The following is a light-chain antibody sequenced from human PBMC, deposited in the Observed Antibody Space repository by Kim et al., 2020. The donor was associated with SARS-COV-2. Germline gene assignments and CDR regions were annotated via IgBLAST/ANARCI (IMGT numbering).Light chain of an antibody. Sequence: QSVLTQPPSASGTPGQRVTISCSGSSSNIGTNTVNWYQQVPGTAPKLLIYSDNRRPSGVPDRFSGSKSGTSASLAISGLQSEDEADYYCAAWDDSLNGRVFGGGTKVTVL. CDR3: AAWDDSLNGRV. J-gene: IGLJ3*02. V-gene: IGLV1-44*01. CDR1: SSNIGTNT. CDR2: SDN.